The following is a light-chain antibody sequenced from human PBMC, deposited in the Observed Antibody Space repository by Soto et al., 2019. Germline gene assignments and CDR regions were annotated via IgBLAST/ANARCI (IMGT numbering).Light chain of an antibody. V-gene: IGKV1-5*01. CDR2: DAS. CDR3: QQYNSYSWT. CDR1: QSINTW. Sequence: DIQMTQSPSSLSASVGDIATITFRASQSINTWLAWYQQKPGKAPHLLIYDASTLESEVPSRFSGSGSGTEFTLTISSLQPDDFATYYCQQYNSYSWTFGPGTKVDIK. J-gene: IGKJ1*01.